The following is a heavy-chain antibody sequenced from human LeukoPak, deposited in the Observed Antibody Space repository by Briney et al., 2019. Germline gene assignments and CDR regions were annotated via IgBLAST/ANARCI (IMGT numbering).Heavy chain of an antibody. CDR1: GGTFSSYA. CDR2: IIPIFGTA. CDR3: ARTSEMATIRDAFDI. V-gene: IGHV1-69*05. D-gene: IGHD5-24*01. Sequence: SVKVSCKASGGTFSSYAISWVRQAPGQGLEWMGGIIPIFGTANYAQKFQGRVTITTDESTSTAYMELSSLRSEDTAVYYCARTSEMATIRDAFDIWGQGTMVTVSS. J-gene: IGHJ3*02.